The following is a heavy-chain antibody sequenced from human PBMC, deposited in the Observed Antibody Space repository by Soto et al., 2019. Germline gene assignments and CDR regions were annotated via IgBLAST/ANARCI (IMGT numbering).Heavy chain of an antibody. CDR3: ARDPPRPNY. CDR2: ISVYNGNT. V-gene: IGHV1-18*01. Sequence: QVQLVQSGAEVKKPGASVKVSCKASGYTFASYAISWMRQAPGQGLEWMGWISVYNGNTNYAQKLQGRVTMTTDTCTSIAYMELSSLTSDDRAVYYCARDPPRPNYWGQGSLVTGSS. J-gene: IGHJ4*02. D-gene: IGHD1-1*01. CDR1: GYTFASYA.